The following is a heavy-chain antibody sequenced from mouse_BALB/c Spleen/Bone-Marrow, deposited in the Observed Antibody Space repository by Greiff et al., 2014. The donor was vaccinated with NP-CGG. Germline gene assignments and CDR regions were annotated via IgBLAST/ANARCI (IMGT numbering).Heavy chain of an antibody. CDR2: ISSGSSTV. Sequence: EVKLVESGGGLVQPGGPRKLSCAASGFTFSSFGMHWVRQAPEKGLEWVAYISSGSSTVYYADKVMGRFTISRDNPKNTLFLQMTSLRSEDTAMYYCARSGSSSGYFDYWGQGTTLTVSS. D-gene: IGHD1-1*01. J-gene: IGHJ2*01. CDR1: GFTFSSFG. CDR3: ARSGSSSGYFDY. V-gene: IGHV5-17*02.